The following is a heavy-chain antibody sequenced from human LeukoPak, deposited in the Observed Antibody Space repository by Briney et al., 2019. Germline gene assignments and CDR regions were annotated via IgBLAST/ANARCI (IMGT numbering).Heavy chain of an antibody. CDR2: ISSSSSYI. J-gene: IGHJ4*02. V-gene: IGHV3-21*01. CDR1: GFTFSSYS. CDR3: ARASGSGSYLKY. Sequence: GGFLRLSCAASGFTFSSYSMNWVRQAPGKGLEWVSSISSSSSYIYYADSVKGRFIISRDNAKNSLYLQMNSLRAEDTAVYYCARASGSGSYLKYWGQGTLVTVSS. D-gene: IGHD3-10*01.